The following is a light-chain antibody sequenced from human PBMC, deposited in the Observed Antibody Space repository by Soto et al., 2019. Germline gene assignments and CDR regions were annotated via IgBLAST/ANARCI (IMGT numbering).Light chain of an antibody. CDR3: NSFSSSNTVI. J-gene: IGLJ2*01. V-gene: IGLV2-14*03. CDR1: SSDVGAFDY. Sequence: QSALTQPASVSGSPGQSITISCTGTSSDVGAFDYVSWYQQQSGKAPRLLIYDVFNRASGISDRFSGSKSGITASLTISGLQAEDEADYFCNSFSSSNTVIFGGGTKVTVL. CDR2: DVF.